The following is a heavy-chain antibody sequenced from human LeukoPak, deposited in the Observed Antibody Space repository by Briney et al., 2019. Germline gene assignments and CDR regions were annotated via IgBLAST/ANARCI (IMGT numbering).Heavy chain of an antibody. V-gene: IGHV3-9*01. CDR2: ISWNSGSI. J-gene: IGHJ4*02. CDR3: AKSLTAGSGTQPFDY. D-gene: IGHD3-10*01. Sequence: GGSLRLSCAASGFTFDDYAMPWVRQAPGKGLEWVSGISWNSGSIGYADSVKGRFTISRDNAKNSLYLQMNSLRAEDTALYYCAKSLTAGSGTQPFDYWGQGTLVTVSS. CDR1: GFTFDDYA.